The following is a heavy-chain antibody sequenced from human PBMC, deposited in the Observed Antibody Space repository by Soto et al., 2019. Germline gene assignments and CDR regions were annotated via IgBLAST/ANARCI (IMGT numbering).Heavy chain of an antibody. V-gene: IGHV1-18*04. D-gene: IGHD6-13*01. CDR3: AEGYSSSWYGDYYYYGMDV. CDR2: ISTFHGNT. Sequence: ASVKVSCKASGYTFTSYGISWVRQAPGQGLEWMGWISTFHGNTNYAQKFQGRVTITADKSTSTAYMELSSLRSEDTAVYYCAEGYSSSWYGDYYYYGMDVWGQGTTVTV. CDR1: GYTFTSYG. J-gene: IGHJ6*02.